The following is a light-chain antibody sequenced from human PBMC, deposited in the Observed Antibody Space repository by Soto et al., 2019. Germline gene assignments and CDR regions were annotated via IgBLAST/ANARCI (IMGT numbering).Light chain of an antibody. J-gene: IGKJ4*01. CDR1: QGIRND. V-gene: IGKV1-6*01. Sequence: AILMTQSPSSLSASVGDRVTITCRASQGIRNDLGWYQQKPGKAPKLLIYAASSLQSGFPSRFSGRGSGTDFTLTISSLQSEDFATYYCLQDYRYPREITFGGGTKVEIK. CDR2: AAS. CDR3: LQDYRYPREIT.